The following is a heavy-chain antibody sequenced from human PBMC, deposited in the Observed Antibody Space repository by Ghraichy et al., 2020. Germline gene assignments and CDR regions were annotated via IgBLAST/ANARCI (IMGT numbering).Heavy chain of an antibody. D-gene: IGHD2-15*01. Sequence: SETLSLTCAVYGGSFSGYYWSWIRQPPGKGLEWIGEINHSGSTNYNPSLKSRVTISVDTSKNQFSLKLSSVTAADTAVYYCARGRRFGVVVVATNQTPFDYWGQGTLVTVSS. CDR1: GGSFSGYY. CDR2: INHSGST. J-gene: IGHJ4*02. V-gene: IGHV4-34*01. CDR3: ARGRRFGVVVVATNQTPFDY.